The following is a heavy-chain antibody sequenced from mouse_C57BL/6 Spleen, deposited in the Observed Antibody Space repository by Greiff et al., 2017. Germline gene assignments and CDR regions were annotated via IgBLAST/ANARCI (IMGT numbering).Heavy chain of an antibody. Sequence: QVQLQQPGAELVKPGASVKLSCKASGYTFTSYWMHWVKQRPGQGLEWIGMIHPNSGSTNYNEKFKSKATLTVDKSSSTAYIQLSSLTSEDSAVYYCAREDYYGSSYRYFDVWGTGTTVTVSA. CDR2: IHPNSGST. CDR1: GYTFTSYW. D-gene: IGHD1-1*01. J-gene: IGHJ1*03. CDR3: AREDYYGSSYRYFDV. V-gene: IGHV1-64*01.